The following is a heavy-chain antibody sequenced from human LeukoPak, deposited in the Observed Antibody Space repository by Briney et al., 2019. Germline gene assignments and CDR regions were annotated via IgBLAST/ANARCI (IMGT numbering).Heavy chain of an antibody. CDR1: GFTFSDYY. CDR2: ISSSGSTI. J-gene: IGHJ6*02. V-gene: IGHV3-11*01. CDR3: AKWDYYYGMDV. Sequence: GGSLRLSCVASGFTFSDYYMSWIRQAPGKGLEWVSYISSSGSTIYYADSVKGRFTISRDNAKNSLYLQTNSLRAEDTAVYYCAKWDYYYGMDVWGQGTTVTVSS. D-gene: IGHD2-8*01.